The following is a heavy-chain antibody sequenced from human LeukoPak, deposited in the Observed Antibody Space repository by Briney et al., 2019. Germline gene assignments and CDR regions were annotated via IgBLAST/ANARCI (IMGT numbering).Heavy chain of an antibody. Sequence: PGGSLRLSCAASGFTFSSYAMSWVRQAPGKGLEWVGRIKSKTDGGTTDYAAPVKGRFTISRDDSKNTLYLQMNSLKTEDTAVYYCTTDATVSFDYWGQGTLVTVSS. V-gene: IGHV3-15*01. D-gene: IGHD2/OR15-2a*01. CDR2: IKSKTDGGTT. J-gene: IGHJ4*02. CDR3: TTDATVSFDY. CDR1: GFTFSSYA.